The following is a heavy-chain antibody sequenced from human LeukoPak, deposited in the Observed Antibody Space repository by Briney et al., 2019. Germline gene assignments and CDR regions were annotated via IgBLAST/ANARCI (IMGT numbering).Heavy chain of an antibody. J-gene: IGHJ4*02. Sequence: PSETLSLTCTVSGYSISSGYYWGWIRQPPGKGLEWIGSIYHSGSTYYNPSLKSRVTISVDTSKNQFSLKLSSVTAADTAVYYCARFVDSSGWSFYFDYWGQGTLVTVSS. D-gene: IGHD6-19*01. CDR1: GYSISSGYY. CDR2: IYHSGST. CDR3: ARFVDSSGWSFYFDY. V-gene: IGHV4-38-2*02.